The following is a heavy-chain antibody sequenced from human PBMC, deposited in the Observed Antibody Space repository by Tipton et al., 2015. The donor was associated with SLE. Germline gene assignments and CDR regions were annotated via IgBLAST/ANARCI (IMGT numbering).Heavy chain of an antibody. CDR2: IYYSGST. CDR1: GGSISSNY. Sequence: TLSLTCTVSGGSISSNYWSWIRQPPGKGLEWIGYIYYSGSTNYNPSLKSRVTISVDTSKNQFSLKLRSVTPADTAVYYCATWIAAAGKDAFDIWGQGKMVTVSS. J-gene: IGHJ3*02. CDR3: ATWIAAAGKDAFDI. D-gene: IGHD6-13*01. V-gene: IGHV4-59*01.